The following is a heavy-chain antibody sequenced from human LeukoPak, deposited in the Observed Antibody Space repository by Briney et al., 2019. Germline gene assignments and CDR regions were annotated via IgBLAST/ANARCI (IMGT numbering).Heavy chain of an antibody. Sequence: SETLSLTCTVSGGSTSSYYWSWIRQPPGKGLEWIGYIYYSGSTNYNPSLKSRVTISVDTSKNQFSLKLSSVTAADTAVYHCARADSSGWYTHQYFDYWGQGTLVTVSS. CDR2: IYYSGST. CDR1: GGSTSSYY. CDR3: ARADSSGWYTHQYFDY. J-gene: IGHJ4*02. D-gene: IGHD6-19*01. V-gene: IGHV4-59*01.